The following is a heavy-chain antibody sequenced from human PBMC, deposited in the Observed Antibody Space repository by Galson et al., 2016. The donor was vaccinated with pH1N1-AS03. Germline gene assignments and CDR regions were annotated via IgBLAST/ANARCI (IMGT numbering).Heavy chain of an antibody. CDR3: ARVRGYNYGSGGAAFDI. V-gene: IGHV1-69*13. CDR1: GVTFRNFV. Sequence: SVKVSCKASGVTFRNFVISWVRQAPGQGLEWVGGIIAIFRPPKHAQTFQGRVTITADESTSTAYMELSSLTSEDPAVYYCARVRGYNYGSGGAAFDIWGQGTTVTVSS. D-gene: IGHD5-18*01. J-gene: IGHJ3*02. CDR2: IIAIFRPP.